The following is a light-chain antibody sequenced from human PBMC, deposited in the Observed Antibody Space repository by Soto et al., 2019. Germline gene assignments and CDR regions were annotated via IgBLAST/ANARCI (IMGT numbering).Light chain of an antibody. Sequence: EIVLTQSPGTLSLSPGKRATLSCRASQSVSSSYLAWYKRKPGHALRLLIYGASSSATGIPDRFSGSGSVTDFNLTISRLEPEDCAVDYCQQYCSSPRTFGQGTKVEIK. CDR2: GAS. V-gene: IGKV3-20*01. J-gene: IGKJ1*01. CDR1: QSVSSSY. CDR3: QQYCSSPRT.